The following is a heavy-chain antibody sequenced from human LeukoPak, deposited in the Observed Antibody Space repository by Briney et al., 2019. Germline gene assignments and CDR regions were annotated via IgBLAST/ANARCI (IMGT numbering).Heavy chain of an antibody. V-gene: IGHV4-59*08. J-gene: IGHJ5*02. Sequence: SETLPLTCTVSGGSISSYYWSWIRQPPGKGLEWIGYISYSGSTNYNPSLNSRVTISVDTSKNQFSLKLSSVTAADTAVYYCARQRGTGGFFNWFDPWGQGTLVTVSS. CDR2: ISYSGST. D-gene: IGHD7-27*01. CDR3: ARQRGTGGFFNWFDP. CDR1: GGSISSYY.